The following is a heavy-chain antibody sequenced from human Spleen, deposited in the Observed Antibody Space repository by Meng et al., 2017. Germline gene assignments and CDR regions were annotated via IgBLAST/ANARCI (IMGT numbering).Heavy chain of an antibody. CDR3: ARASKLRYFVGTRIAHFDY. D-gene: IGHD3-9*01. Sequence: ASVKVSCKASGYIFTGYYIHWVRQAPGQGLEWMGRINSNSGGTNSAQKFQGRVTMTRDTSITTAYMELNRLTSDDTAVYYCARASKLRYFVGTRIAHFDYWGQGTLVTVSS. J-gene: IGHJ4*02. CDR2: INSNSGGT. V-gene: IGHV1-2*06. CDR1: GYIFTGYY.